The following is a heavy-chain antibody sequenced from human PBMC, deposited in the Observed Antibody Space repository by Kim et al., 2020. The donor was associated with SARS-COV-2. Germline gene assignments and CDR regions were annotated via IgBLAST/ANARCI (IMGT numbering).Heavy chain of an antibody. CDR1: GGSFSGYY. Sequence: SETLSLTCAVYGGSFSGYYWSWIRQPPGKGLEWIEEINHSGSTNYNPSLKSRVTISVDTSKNQFSLKLSSVTAADTAVYYCASRGGGYYHDYWGQGTLVTVSS. CDR2: INHSGST. CDR3: ASRGGGYYHDY. V-gene: IGHV4-34*01. D-gene: IGHD3-22*01. J-gene: IGHJ4*02.